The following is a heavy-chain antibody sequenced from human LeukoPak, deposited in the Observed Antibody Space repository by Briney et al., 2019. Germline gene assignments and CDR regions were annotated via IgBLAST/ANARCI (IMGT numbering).Heavy chain of an antibody. J-gene: IGHJ3*01. D-gene: IGHD3/OR15-3a*01. Sequence: GGPLRLSCAASGFTFSYHPMHWVRQASGRRLEYVSAISPSGDRTWYADSVKGRFTISRDNSKYTMYLQMGSLRPEDMGVYYCARAFRPASDPHDFYDFWGRGTTVTVSS. V-gene: IGHV3-64*02. CDR2: ISPSGDRT. CDR3: ARAFRPASDPHDFYDF. CDR1: GFTFSYHP.